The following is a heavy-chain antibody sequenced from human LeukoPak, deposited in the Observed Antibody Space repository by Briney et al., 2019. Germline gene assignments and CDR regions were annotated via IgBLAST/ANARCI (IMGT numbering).Heavy chain of an antibody. J-gene: IGHJ4*02. Sequence: SETLSLTCTVSGGSIRSYYWSWIRQPPGKGLEWIGYIYTSGSTNYNPSLKSRVTISVDTSKNQFSLKLSSVTAADTAVYYCARVSPAVAGYYFDYWGQGTLVTVSS. V-gene: IGHV4-4*09. CDR2: IYTSGST. D-gene: IGHD6-19*01. CDR3: ARVSPAVAGYYFDY. CDR1: GGSIRSYY.